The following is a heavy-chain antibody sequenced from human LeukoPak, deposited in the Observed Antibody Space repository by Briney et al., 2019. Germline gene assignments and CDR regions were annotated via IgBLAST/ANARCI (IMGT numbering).Heavy chain of an antibody. CDR2: IKQDGSEK. D-gene: IGHD2-15*01. V-gene: IGHV3-7*01. Sequence: GGSLRLSCAASGFTFSSYWMSWVRQAPGKGLEWVANIKQDGSEKYYVDSVKGRFTISRDNAKNSLYLQMNSLRAEDTAVYYCARDSTVVAATNWLDPWGQGTLITVSS. CDR1: GFTFSSYW. CDR3: ARDSTVVAATNWLDP. J-gene: IGHJ5*02.